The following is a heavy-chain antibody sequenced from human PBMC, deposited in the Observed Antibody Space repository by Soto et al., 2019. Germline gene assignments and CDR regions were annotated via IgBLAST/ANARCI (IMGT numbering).Heavy chain of an antibody. CDR1: GGPFSNYA. CDR3: ASDVEPRDRRGYALDL. J-gene: IGHJ3*01. Sequence: QVQLVQSGAEVKKPGSSVRVSCKSCGGPFSNYAISWVRQAPGQGLEWRGGIVPIFVTADYPQNFQDRVTITAAESTGTAYLELRSLRSEATAVYYCASDVEPRDRRGYALDLWGQGTMVTVSS. CDR2: IVPIFVTA. D-gene: IGHD3-22*01. V-gene: IGHV1-69*01.